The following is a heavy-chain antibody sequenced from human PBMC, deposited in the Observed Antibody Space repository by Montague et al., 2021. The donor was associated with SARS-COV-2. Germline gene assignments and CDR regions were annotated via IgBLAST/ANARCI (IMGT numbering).Heavy chain of an antibody. J-gene: IGHJ6*02. D-gene: IGHD6-19*01. Sequence: SLRLSCAASGFIFSNYAMTWVRQAPGKGLEWVSTMSGSGVRRDYADSVKGRFTISRDSSKNTLYLQMNSLGVEDTAVYYCAKDTATIRIAVALMDVWGQGTTVIVSS. V-gene: IGHV3-23*01. CDR3: AKDTATIRIAVALMDV. CDR1: GFIFSNYA. CDR2: MSGSGVRR.